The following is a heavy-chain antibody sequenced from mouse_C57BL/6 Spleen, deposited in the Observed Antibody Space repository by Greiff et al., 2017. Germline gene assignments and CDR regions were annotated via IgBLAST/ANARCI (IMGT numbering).Heavy chain of an antibody. CDR3: ARGTYYGNPYAMDY. D-gene: IGHD2-10*01. V-gene: IGHV1-82*01. Sequence: LEESGPELVKPGASVKISCKASGYAFSSSWLNWVKPRPGKGLEWIGRIYPGDGDTNYNGKFKGKATLTADKSSSTAYMQLSSLTSEDSAVYFCARGTYYGNPYAMDYGGQGTSVTVSS. CDR2: IYPGDGDT. CDR1: GYAFSSSW. J-gene: IGHJ4*01.